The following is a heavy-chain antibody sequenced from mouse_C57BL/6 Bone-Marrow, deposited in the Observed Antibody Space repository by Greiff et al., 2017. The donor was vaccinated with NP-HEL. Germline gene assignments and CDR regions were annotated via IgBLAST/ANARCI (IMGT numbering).Heavy chain of an antibody. V-gene: IGHV5-6*02. CDR2: ISSGGSYT. CDR3: ARPPYDYDVAY. CDR1: GFTFSSYG. J-gene: IGHJ3*01. D-gene: IGHD2-4*01. Sequence: DVMLVESGGDLVKPGGSLKLSCAASGFTFSSYGMSWVRQTPDKRLEWVATISSGGSYTYYPDSVKGRFTISRDNAKNTLYLQMSSLKSEDTAMYYCARPPYDYDVAYWGQGTLVTVSA.